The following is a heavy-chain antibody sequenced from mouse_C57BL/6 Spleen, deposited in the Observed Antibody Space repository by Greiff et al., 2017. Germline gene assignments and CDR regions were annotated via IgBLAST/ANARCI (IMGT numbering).Heavy chain of an antibody. Sequence: QVQLQQPGAELVKPGASVKLTCKVSGYTFTSYWMHWVKQRPGRGLEWIGRIDPNSGGTKYNEKFKSKATLTVDKPSSTAYMQLSSLTSEDSAVYYCARSTITTVVATDYWGQGTTLTVSS. J-gene: IGHJ2*01. D-gene: IGHD1-1*01. CDR3: ARSTITTVVATDY. V-gene: IGHV1-72*01. CDR2: IDPNSGGT. CDR1: GYTFTSYW.